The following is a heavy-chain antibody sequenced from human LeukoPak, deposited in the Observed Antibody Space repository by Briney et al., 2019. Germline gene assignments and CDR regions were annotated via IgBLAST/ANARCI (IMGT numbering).Heavy chain of an antibody. CDR2: ISYDGSNK. CDR1: GFTFSSYA. D-gene: IGHD3-22*01. J-gene: IGHJ4*02. Sequence: PGRSLRLSCAASGFTFSSYAMHWVRQAPGKGLGWVAVISYDGSNKYYADSVKGPFTISRDNSKNTLYLQMNSLRAEDTAVYYCARDTGSGYSFDYWGQGTLVTVSS. V-gene: IGHV3-30-3*01. CDR3: ARDTGSGYSFDY.